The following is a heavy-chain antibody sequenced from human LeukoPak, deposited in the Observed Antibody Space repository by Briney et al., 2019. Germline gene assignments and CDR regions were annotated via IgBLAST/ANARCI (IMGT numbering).Heavy chain of an antibody. CDR2: IYYSGST. CDR1: GGSISSYY. D-gene: IGHD5-12*01. Sequence: SETLSLTCTVSGGSISSYYWSWIRQPPGKGLEWIGYIYYSGSTNYNPSLKSRVTISVDTSKNQLSLKLSSVTAADTAVYYCARDSGLRPFDYWGQGTLVTVSS. CDR3: ARDSGLRPFDY. J-gene: IGHJ4*02. V-gene: IGHV4-59*01.